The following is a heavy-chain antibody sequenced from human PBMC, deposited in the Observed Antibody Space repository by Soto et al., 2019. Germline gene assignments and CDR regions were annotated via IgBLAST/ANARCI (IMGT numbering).Heavy chain of an antibody. D-gene: IGHD3-16*01. V-gene: IGHV3-74*01. CDR2: INIDGSST. CDR3: ARGGRGGFDY. J-gene: IGHJ4*02. CDR1: GFTFSTYW. Sequence: EVQLVESGGGLVQHGGSLRLSCAASGFTFSTYWMHWVRQAPGKGLVWVSRINIDGSSTNYADSVKGRFTCSRDNAKNTLYLQMNSLRADDAAVYFCARGGRGGFDYWGQGTLVTVSS.